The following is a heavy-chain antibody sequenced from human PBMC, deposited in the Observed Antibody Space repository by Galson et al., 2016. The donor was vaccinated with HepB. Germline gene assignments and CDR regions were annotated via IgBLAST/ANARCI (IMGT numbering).Heavy chain of an antibody. CDR2: ISSTGSFI. Sequence: SLRLSCAASGFTFSGYSMSWVRQAPGKGLEWVSSISSTGSFIYFADSVKGRFTISRDEAQNSLFLQMHSLRGEDTAGYYCAIAPRAFWSGSAIEFWGQGSLVTVSS. CDR1: GFTFSGYS. J-gene: IGHJ4*02. D-gene: IGHD3-3*01. CDR3: AIAPRAFWSGSAIEF. V-gene: IGHV3-21*01.